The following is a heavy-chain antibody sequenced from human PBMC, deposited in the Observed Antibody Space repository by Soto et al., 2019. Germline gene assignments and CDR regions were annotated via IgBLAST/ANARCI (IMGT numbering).Heavy chain of an antibody. CDR3: ARDGHNWNRLLRSGSIRRGLFDY. CDR2: IWYDGSNK. J-gene: IGHJ4*02. Sequence: GGSLRLSCAASGFTFSSYGMHWVRQAPGKGLEWVAVIWYDGSNKYYADSVKGRFTISRDNSKNTLYLQMNSLRAEDTAVYYCARDGHNWNRLLRSGSIRRGLFDYWGQGTLVTVSS. CDR1: GFTFSSYG. V-gene: IGHV3-33*01. D-gene: IGHD1-1*01.